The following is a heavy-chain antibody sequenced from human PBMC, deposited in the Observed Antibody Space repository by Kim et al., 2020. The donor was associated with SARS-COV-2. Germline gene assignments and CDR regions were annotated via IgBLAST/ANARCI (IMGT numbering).Heavy chain of an antibody. CDR1: GFTFSSYS. V-gene: IGHV3-21*01. CDR2: ISSSSSYI. J-gene: IGHJ6*02. Sequence: GGSLRLSCAASGFTFSSYSMNWVRQAPGKGLEWVSSISSSSSYIYYADSVKGRFTISRDNAKNSLYLQMNSLRAEDTAVYYCARDLLGTAMDRYYYYGMDVWGQGTTVTVSS. D-gene: IGHD5-18*01. CDR3: ARDLLGTAMDRYYYYGMDV.